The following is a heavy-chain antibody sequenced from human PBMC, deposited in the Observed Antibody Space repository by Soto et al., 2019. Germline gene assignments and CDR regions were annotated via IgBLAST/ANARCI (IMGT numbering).Heavy chain of an antibody. CDR3: AKEVPYDFWSGYYFDY. D-gene: IGHD3-3*01. CDR1: GFTFSSYA. CDR2: ISGSGGST. J-gene: IGHJ4*02. Sequence: GGSLRLSCAASGFTFSSYAMSWVRQAPGKGLEWVSAISGSGGSTYYADSVKGRFTISRDNSKNTLYLQMNSLRVEDTAVYYCAKEVPYDFWSGYYFDYWGQGTLVTVSS. V-gene: IGHV3-23*01.